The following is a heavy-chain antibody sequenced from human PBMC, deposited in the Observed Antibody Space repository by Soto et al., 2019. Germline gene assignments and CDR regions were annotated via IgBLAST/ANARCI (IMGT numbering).Heavy chain of an antibody. D-gene: IGHD3-10*01. CDR1: GFTFSDYY. V-gene: IGHV3-11*06. Sequence: GGSLRLSCAASGFTFSDYYMSWIRQAPGKGLEWVSYISSSSSYTNYADSVKGRFTSSRDNAKNSLYLQMNSLRAEDTAVYYSARDPRITMVRGVIGGWFDPWGQGTLVTVSS. CDR2: ISSSSSYT. CDR3: ARDPRITMVRGVIGGWFDP. J-gene: IGHJ5*02.